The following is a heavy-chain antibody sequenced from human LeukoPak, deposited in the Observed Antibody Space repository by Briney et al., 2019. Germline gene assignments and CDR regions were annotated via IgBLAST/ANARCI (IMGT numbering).Heavy chain of an antibody. CDR3: ARHGSYDFWSGYTANYFDY. CDR1: GFTFSSYG. D-gene: IGHD3-3*01. Sequence: PGRSLRLSCAASGFTFSSYGMHWVRQAPGKGLEWVSYISSSGSTIYYADSVKGRFTISRDNAKNSLYLQMNSLRAEDTAVYYCARHGSYDFWSGYTANYFDYWGQGTLVTVSS. J-gene: IGHJ4*02. CDR2: ISSSGSTI. V-gene: IGHV3-48*04.